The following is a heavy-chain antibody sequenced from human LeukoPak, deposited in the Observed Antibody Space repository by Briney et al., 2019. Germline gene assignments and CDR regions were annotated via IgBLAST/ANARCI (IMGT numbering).Heavy chain of an antibody. V-gene: IGHV3-30*02. D-gene: IGHD6-19*01. J-gene: IGHJ4*02. CDR1: GFTFSSYG. CDR3: AKEGDSSGYLGPRSYYFDY. CDR2: IRYDGGNK. Sequence: GGSLRLSCAASGFTFSSYGMHWVRQAPGKGLEWVAFIRYDGGNKYYADSVKGRFTISRDNSKNTLYLQMNSLRAEDTAVYYCAKEGDSSGYLGPRSYYFDYWGQGTLVTVSS.